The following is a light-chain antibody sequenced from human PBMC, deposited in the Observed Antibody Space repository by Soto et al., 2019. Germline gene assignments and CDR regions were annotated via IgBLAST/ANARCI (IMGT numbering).Light chain of an antibody. J-gene: IGLJ3*02. Sequence: QSVLTQPPSVSEAPRQRVTITCSGSNSNIGNNGVSWYQQLPGEAPKLLLYYDDLLSSGVSDRFSASKSGTSASLAISGLQSEDEADYYCAAWDDTLNGVVFGEGTKLTVL. CDR3: AAWDDTLNGVV. CDR1: NSNIGNNG. V-gene: IGLV1-36*01. CDR2: YDD.